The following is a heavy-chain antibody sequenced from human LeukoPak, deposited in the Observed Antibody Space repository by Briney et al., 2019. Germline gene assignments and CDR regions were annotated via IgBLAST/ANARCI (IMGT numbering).Heavy chain of an antibody. V-gene: IGHV3-9*01. CDR1: GFTFDDYT. J-gene: IGHJ6*02. CDR3: ARDLGIAAAAAYYYYGMDV. CDR2: ISANSATV. D-gene: IGHD6-13*01. Sequence: PGRSLRLSCAASGFTFDDYTMHWVRQAPGKGLQWVSVISANSATVGYTDSVKGRFTISRDNAKNSLYLQMNSLRAEDTAVYYCARDLGIAAAAAYYYYGMDVWGQGTTVTVSS.